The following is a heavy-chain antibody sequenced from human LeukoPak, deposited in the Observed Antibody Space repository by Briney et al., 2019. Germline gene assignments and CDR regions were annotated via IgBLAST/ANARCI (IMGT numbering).Heavy chain of an antibody. J-gene: IGHJ6*03. CDR3: ARDSKFKGSGSYYNNYYYMDV. Sequence: SETLSLTCTVSGGSISSGSYYWSWIRQPAGKGLEWIGRIYTSGSTNYNPSLKSRVTISVDTSKNQFSLKLSSVTAADTAVYYCARDSKFKGSGSYYNNYYYMDVWGKGTTVTISS. V-gene: IGHV4-61*02. D-gene: IGHD3-10*01. CDR2: IYTSGST. CDR1: GGSISSGSYY.